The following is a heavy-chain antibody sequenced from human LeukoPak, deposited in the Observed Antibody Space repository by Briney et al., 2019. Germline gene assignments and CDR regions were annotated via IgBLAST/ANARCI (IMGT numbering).Heavy chain of an antibody. CDR2: INPNSGGT. D-gene: IGHD6-13*01. Sequence: ASVKVSCKASGYTFTGYYMHWVRQAPGQGLEWMGWINPNSGGTNYAQKFQGRVTMTRDTSISTAYMELSRLRSDDTAVYYCARDHKSSSWYSGWFDPWGQGTLVTVSS. V-gene: IGHV1-2*02. CDR1: GYTFTGYY. CDR3: ARDHKSSSWYSGWFDP. J-gene: IGHJ5*02.